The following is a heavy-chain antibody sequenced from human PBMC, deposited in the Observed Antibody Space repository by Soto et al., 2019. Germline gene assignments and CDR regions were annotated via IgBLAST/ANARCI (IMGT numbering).Heavy chain of an antibody. J-gene: IGHJ4*02. CDR3: ARDMSPYVTGTLYYFDY. CDR2: ISAYNGNT. D-gene: IGHD1-20*01. CDR1: GYTFTSYG. Sequence: QVQLVQSGAEVKKPGASVKVSCKASGYTFTSYGISWVRQAPGQGLEWMGWISAYNGNTNYAQKLQGRVTMTTDTAPTTAYMELRSLRSDATAVYYCARDMSPYVTGTLYYFDYWGQGTLVTVSS. V-gene: IGHV1-18*01.